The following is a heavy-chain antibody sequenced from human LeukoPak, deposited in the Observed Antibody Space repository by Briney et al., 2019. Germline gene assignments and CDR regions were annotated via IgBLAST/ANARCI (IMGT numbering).Heavy chain of an antibody. CDR3: ARRVDTAMDSFDY. D-gene: IGHD5-18*01. V-gene: IGHV5-51*01. CDR2: IYPGDSDT. J-gene: IGHJ4*02. Sequence: GESLKISCKGSGYSFTSYWIGWVRQMPGKGLEWMGIIYPGDSDTRYSPSFQGQVTFSVDKSISTAYLQWSSLKASDTAMYYCARRVDTAMDSFDYWGQGTLVTVSS. CDR1: GYSFTSYW.